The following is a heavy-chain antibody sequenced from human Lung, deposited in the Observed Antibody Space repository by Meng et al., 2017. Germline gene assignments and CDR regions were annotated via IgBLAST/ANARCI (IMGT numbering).Heavy chain of an antibody. Sequence: GESLKISCAASGFIFSDYYMNWVRQAPGKGLEWVSYISTSSRSTDYADSVKGRFTISRDNAKNSLFLQMNSLRAEDTAVYFCARDAGYCSGGSCYSVDYFDYWGQGALVTVSS. D-gene: IGHD2-15*01. CDR1: GFIFSDYY. CDR3: ARDAGYCSGGSCYSVDYFDY. V-gene: IGHV3-11*05. J-gene: IGHJ4*02. CDR2: ISTSSRST.